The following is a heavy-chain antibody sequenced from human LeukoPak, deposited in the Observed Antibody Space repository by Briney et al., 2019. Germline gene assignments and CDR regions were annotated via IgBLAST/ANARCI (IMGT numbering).Heavy chain of an antibody. CDR2: MNPDSGNT. CDR1: GYTFTSYD. CDR3: ARGWEYYYGSGSYYPPSGFDP. V-gene: IGHV1-8*01. D-gene: IGHD3-10*01. J-gene: IGHJ5*02. Sequence: ASVKVSCKASGYTFTSYDINWVRQATGQGLEWMGWMNPDSGNTGYAQKFQGRVTMTRNTSISTAYMELSSLRSEDTAVYYCARGWEYYYGSGSYYPPSGFDPWGQGTLVTVSS.